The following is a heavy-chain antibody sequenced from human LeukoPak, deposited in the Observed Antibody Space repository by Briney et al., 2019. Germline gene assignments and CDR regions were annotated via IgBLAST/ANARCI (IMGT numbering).Heavy chain of an antibody. J-gene: IGHJ3*02. D-gene: IGHD3-22*01. Sequence: ASVKVSCKASGYTFTSYGISWVRQAPGQGLEWMGWISAYNGNTNYAQKLQGRVTMTTDTSTRTAYMELRSLRSDDTAGYYCARPSSPQKWLSDSDAFDIWGQGTMVTVSS. CDR1: GYTFTSYG. CDR3: ARPSSPQKWLSDSDAFDI. CDR2: ISAYNGNT. V-gene: IGHV1-18*01.